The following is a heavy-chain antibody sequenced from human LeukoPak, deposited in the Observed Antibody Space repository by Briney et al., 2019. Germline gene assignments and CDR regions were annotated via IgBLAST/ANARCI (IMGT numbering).Heavy chain of an antibody. V-gene: IGHV3-30*04. CDR2: ISYDGSDG. D-gene: IGHD6-25*01. CDR3: ARDRVLAAEFDN. Sequence: AGGSLRLSCAASGFTFSRFAMHWLRQAPVKGLEWVAFISYDGSDGYYADSVKGRFTISRDNSKNTLYLQMNSLRTEDTAVYYCARDRVLAAEFDNWGQGTLVTVSS. J-gene: IGHJ4*02. CDR1: GFTFSRFA.